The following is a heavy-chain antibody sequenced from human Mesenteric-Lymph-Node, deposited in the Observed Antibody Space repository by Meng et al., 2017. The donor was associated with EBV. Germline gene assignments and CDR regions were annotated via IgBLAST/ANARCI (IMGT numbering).Heavy chain of an antibody. J-gene: IGHJ4*02. D-gene: IGHD2-21*01. CDR3: TSGSGTYSPFAF. CDR1: GGIFSSYA. CDR2: TIPVLGTT. Sequence: QVQLVQSGAEVKQPWSSVKVSCKASGGIFSSYAISWVRQAPGQGLEWMGGTIPVLGTTTYAQSFQGRVAITAADESTTTVYMEVRSLKPEDTAIYFCTSGSGTYSPFAFWGQGTLVTVSS. V-gene: IGHV1-69*01.